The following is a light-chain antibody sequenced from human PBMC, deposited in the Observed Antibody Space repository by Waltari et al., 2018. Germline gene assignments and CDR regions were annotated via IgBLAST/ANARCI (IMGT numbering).Light chain of an antibody. CDR2: SNN. Sequence: QSVLAQPPSASGTPGQRITISCSGSNSNIGSNTVNWYQQFPRTAPRLLIYSNNQRPSGVPDRFSASKSGSSAALAIYGLHSEDEADYYCSTWDDRLTGVVFGGGTKVTVL. V-gene: IGLV1-44*01. CDR3: STWDDRLTGVV. J-gene: IGLJ2*01. CDR1: NSNIGSNT.